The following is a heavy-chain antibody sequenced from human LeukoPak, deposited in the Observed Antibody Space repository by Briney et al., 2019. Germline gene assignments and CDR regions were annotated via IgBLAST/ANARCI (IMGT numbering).Heavy chain of an antibody. CDR1: GYTFTGYY. CDR3: ARDAPSYDYVWGSYPY. D-gene: IGHD3-16*02. J-gene: IGHJ4*02. V-gene: IGHV1-2*02. CDR2: INPNSGGT. Sequence: ASVKVSCKASGYTFTGYYMHWVRQAPGQGLEWMGWINPNSGGTNYAQKFQGRVTMTRDTSISTAYMELSRLRSDDTAVYYCARDAPSYDYVWGSYPYWGKGTLVTVSS.